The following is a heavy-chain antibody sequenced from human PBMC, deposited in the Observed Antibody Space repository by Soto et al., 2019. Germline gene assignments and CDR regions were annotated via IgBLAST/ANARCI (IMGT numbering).Heavy chain of an antibody. Sequence: EVQLVESGGGLVQPGGSLRLSCAASGFTFSNYWMSWVSQAPGKGLEWVANIKEDGSEKYYVDSVKGRFTISRDNAKNSLYLQMNSLRAEDTAVYYCARDAKHTIAVAAPGDYWGQGTLVTVSS. CDR3: ARDAKHTIAVAAPGDY. V-gene: IGHV3-7*04. J-gene: IGHJ4*02. CDR2: IKEDGSEK. CDR1: GFTFSNYW. D-gene: IGHD6-19*01.